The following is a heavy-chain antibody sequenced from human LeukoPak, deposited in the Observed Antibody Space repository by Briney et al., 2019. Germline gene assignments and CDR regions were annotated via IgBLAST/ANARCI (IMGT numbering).Heavy chain of an antibody. J-gene: IGHJ4*02. V-gene: IGHV1-2*02. Sequence: ASVKVSCKASGYTFIGYYIYWVRQAPGQGLEWMGWINPNSGGTNYAQKFQGRVTVTRDTSTTTVYMELSSLRSEDTAVYYCLGSGMWFSVNSWGQGTLVTVSS. CDR3: LGSGMWFSVNS. CDR1: GYTFIGYY. D-gene: IGHD5/OR15-5a*01. CDR2: INPNSGGT.